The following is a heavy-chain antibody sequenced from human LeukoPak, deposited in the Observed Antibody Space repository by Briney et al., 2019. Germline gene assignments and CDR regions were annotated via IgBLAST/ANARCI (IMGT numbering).Heavy chain of an antibody. J-gene: IGHJ1*01. CDR2: ISYDGSNK. D-gene: IGHD3-10*01. Sequence: GGSLRLSCAASGFTFSSYAMHWVRQAPGKGLEWVEVISYDGSNKYYADSVKGRFTISRDNSKNTLYLQMNSLRAEDTAVYYCARNQNWFGELLITEYFQHWGQGTLVTVSS. CDR3: ARNQNWFGELLITEYFQH. V-gene: IGHV3-30*04. CDR1: GFTFSSYA.